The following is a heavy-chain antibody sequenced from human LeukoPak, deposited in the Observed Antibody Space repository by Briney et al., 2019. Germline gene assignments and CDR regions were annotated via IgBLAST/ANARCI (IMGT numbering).Heavy chain of an antibody. CDR2: ISSSSAKI. CDR1: EFTFVRYA. V-gene: IGHV3-48*04. Sequence: GGSLRLSCAASEFTFVRYAMDWVRQAPGKGLEWVSYISSSSAKIDYAESVKGRFTISRDNSKNSLYLQMDSLRAEDTAVYYCARDPSYASSWYHYMDVWGKGTTVTVSS. J-gene: IGHJ6*03. CDR3: ARDPSYASSWYHYMDV. D-gene: IGHD6-13*01.